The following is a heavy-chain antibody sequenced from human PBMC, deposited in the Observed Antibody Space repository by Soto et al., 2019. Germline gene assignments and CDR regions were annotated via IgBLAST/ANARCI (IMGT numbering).Heavy chain of an antibody. CDR2: IYYSGST. J-gene: IGHJ4*02. D-gene: IGHD3-3*01. V-gene: IGHV4-31*03. CDR1: GGSISSGGYY. Sequence: PSETLSLTCTVSGGSISSGGYYWSWIRQHPGKGLEWIGYIYYSGSTYYNPSLKSRVTISVDTSKNQFSLKLSSVTAADTAVYYCARGTRFFGVVITENFDYWGQGTLVTVSS. CDR3: ARGTRFFGVVITENFDY.